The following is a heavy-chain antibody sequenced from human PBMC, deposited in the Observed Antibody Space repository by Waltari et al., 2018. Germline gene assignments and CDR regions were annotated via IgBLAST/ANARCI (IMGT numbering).Heavy chain of an antibody. Sequence: EVQLVESGGGLVQPGGSLRLSCAASGFTFSSSWVHWFGQAPGKGLGWVSRSNTDGSSTSYADSVKGRFTISRDNAKNTLYLQMNSLRAEDTAVYYCARGRRVSGGDWFDPWGQGTLVTVSS. CDR3: ARGRRVSGGDWFDP. J-gene: IGHJ5*02. V-gene: IGHV3-74*01. D-gene: IGHD3-10*01. CDR1: GFTFSSSW. CDR2: SNTDGSST.